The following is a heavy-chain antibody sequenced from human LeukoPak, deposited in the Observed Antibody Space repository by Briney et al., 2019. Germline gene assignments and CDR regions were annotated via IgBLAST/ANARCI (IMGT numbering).Heavy chain of an antibody. J-gene: IGHJ4*02. CDR3: AKPPPDSSSWLFDY. Sequence: GGSLRLSCAASGFIFSTYAMSWVRQAPGKGLEWVSTISGNGGSTYYADSVKGRFTISRDNSKNTLYLQMNSLRVEDTAIYYCAKPPPDSSSWLFDYWGQGALVTVSS. D-gene: IGHD6-13*01. V-gene: IGHV3-23*01. CDR2: ISGNGGST. CDR1: GFIFSTYA.